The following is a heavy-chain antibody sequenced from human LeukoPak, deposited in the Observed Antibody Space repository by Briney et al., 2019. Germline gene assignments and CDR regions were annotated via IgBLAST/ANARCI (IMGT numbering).Heavy chain of an antibody. CDR3: AGEYSGSPGAFDI. J-gene: IGHJ3*02. CDR2: IYYSGST. D-gene: IGHD1-26*01. V-gene: IGHV4-59*01. CDR1: GGSISSYY. Sequence: SETLSLTCTVSGGSISSYYWSWIRQPPGKGLEWIGYIYYSGSTNYNPSLKSRVTISVDTSKNQFSLKLSSVTAADTAVYYCAGEYSGSPGAFDIWGQGTMVTVSS.